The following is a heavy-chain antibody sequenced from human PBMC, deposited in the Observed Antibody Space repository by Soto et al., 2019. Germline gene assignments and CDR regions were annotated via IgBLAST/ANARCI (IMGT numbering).Heavy chain of an antibody. J-gene: IGHJ2*01. V-gene: IGHV5-51*03. CDR2: IYPGDSDT. CDR3: ARGSGYSSSWYWHFDL. Sequence: EVQLVQSGAEVKKPGESLKISCKGSGSSFTRSWIGWVRQMPGQGPEWMGIIYPGDSDTRYSPSFPGQVTISVDKSINTAYLQWSRLKTSDTGTYYCARGSGYSSSWYWHFDLWGRGTLVTVSS. D-gene: IGHD6-13*01. CDR1: GSSFTRSW.